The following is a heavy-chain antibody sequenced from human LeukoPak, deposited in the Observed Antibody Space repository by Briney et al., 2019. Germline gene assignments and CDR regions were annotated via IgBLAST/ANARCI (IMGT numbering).Heavy chain of an antibody. CDR2: IKSKTDGGTT. D-gene: IGHD3-10*01. J-gene: IGHJ6*03. Sequence: GGSLRLSCAASGFTFSNAWMSWVRQAPGKGLEWVGRIKSKTDGGTTDYAAPVKGRFTISRDVSKNTLYLQMNSLKTEDTAVYYCTTEYGPMVRGYYYYYMDVWGKGTTVTISS. CDR1: GFTFSNAW. CDR3: TTEYGPMVRGYYYYYMDV. V-gene: IGHV3-15*01.